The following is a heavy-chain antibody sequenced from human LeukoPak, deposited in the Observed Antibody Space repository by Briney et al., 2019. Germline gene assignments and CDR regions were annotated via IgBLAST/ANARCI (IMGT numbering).Heavy chain of an antibody. D-gene: IGHD5-24*01. V-gene: IGHV3-23*01. CDR2: TGLESVHT. CDR3: AKGDDIGKHPTRAYYFDI. J-gene: IGHJ4*02. Sequence: GGPLRLSCAASGFIFSRHAMSWVRQVPGKGLEWVSTTGLESVHTLCADSVQGRFPVSRDNYRNTLDLQMDNLKVDDTAVYYCAKGDDIGKHPTRAYYFDIWGQGTLVTVSS. CDR1: GFIFSRHA.